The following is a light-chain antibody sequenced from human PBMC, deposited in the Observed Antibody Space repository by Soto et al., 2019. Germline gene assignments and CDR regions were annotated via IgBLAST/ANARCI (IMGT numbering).Light chain of an antibody. Sequence: DIQMTQSPSSLSASIRDRVTITCRANQSIASYLNWYQQIPGKAPRLLIYAASTLRSGVPSRFSGGGSGTDFSLTISSLQPEDFATYYCQQTYSTQFTFGQGTTVEI. CDR2: AAS. CDR1: QSIASY. CDR3: QQTYSTQFT. V-gene: IGKV1-39*01. J-gene: IGKJ1*01.